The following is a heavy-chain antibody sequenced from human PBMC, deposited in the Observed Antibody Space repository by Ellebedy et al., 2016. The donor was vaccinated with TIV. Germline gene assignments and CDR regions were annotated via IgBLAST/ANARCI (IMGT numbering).Heavy chain of an antibody. CDR3: ARDFRSSGYYYGMDV. Sequence: SETLSLTCTVSGGSISSSSYYWGWIRQPPGKGLEWIGSIYYSGSTYYNPSLKSRVTISVDTSKNQFSLKLSSVTAADTAVYFCARDFRSSGYYYGMDVWGQGTTVIVSS. CDR1: GGSISSSSYY. CDR2: IYYSGST. D-gene: IGHD6-25*01. V-gene: IGHV4-39*07. J-gene: IGHJ6*02.